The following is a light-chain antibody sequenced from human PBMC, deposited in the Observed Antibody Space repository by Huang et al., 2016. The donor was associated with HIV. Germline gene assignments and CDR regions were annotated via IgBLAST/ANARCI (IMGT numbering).Light chain of an antibody. V-gene: IGKV3-20*01. CDR2: GAT. CDR1: RSVSSSS. Sequence: EIVLAQSPDTLSLSPGEGATLSCRASRSVSSSSLAWYQQKPGQPPRLIIYGATIRATGIPDRFSGSGSETDFTLTISRLEPVDFAMYYCQQYGSTRYSFGQGTRLEIK. CDR3: QQYGSTRYS. J-gene: IGKJ2*03.